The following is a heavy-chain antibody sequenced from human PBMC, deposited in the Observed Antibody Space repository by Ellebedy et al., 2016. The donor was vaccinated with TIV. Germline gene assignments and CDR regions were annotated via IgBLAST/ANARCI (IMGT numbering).Heavy chain of an antibody. D-gene: IGHD2-2*01. CDR1: GFTFSSYA. CDR3: AKLGQLLEYYYYYGMDV. Sequence: GGSLRLXXAASGFTFSSYAMTWVRQAPGKGLEWVSSLSDSGGSTYYADSVKGRFTISRDNSKNTVYLQMNSLRVEDTAVYYCAKLGQLLEYYYYYGMDVWGQGTTVTVSS. V-gene: IGHV3-23*01. J-gene: IGHJ6*02. CDR2: LSDSGGST.